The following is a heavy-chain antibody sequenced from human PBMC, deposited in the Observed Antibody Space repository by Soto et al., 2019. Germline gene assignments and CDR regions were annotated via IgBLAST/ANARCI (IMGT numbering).Heavy chain of an antibody. D-gene: IGHD2-2*01. Sequence: GGSLRLSCAASGFTFSSYAMSWVRQAPGKGLEWVSAISGSGGSTYYADSVKGRFTISRDNSKNTLYLQMNSLRAEDTAVYYCAKDGVVVPAAMEGLGYYYYYMDVWGKGTTVTVSS. J-gene: IGHJ6*03. CDR2: ISGSGGST. V-gene: IGHV3-23*01. CDR3: AKDGVVVPAAMEGLGYYYYYMDV. CDR1: GFTFSSYA.